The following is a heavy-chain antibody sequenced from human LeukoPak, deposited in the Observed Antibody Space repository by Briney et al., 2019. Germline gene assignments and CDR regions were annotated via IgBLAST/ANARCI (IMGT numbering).Heavy chain of an antibody. CDR3: AKDQGSSWYYFDY. CDR2: ISGTGGST. V-gene: IGHV3-23*01. D-gene: IGHD6-13*01. CDR1: GFTFSSYA. Sequence: GGSLRLSCAASGFTFSSYAMSWVRQAPGKGLEWVSGISGTGGSTYYAGSVKGRFTISSDNSKNTLYLQMNSLRDEGTAVYYCAKDQGSSWYYFDYWGQGTLVTVSS. J-gene: IGHJ4*02.